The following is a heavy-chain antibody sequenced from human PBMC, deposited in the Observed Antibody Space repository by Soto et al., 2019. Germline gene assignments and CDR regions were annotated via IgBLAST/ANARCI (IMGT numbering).Heavy chain of an antibody. CDR1: GFTFSSYS. Sequence: GGSLRLSCAASGFTFSSYSMNWVRQAPGKGLEWVSYISSSSSTIYYADSVKGRFTISRDNAKNSLYLQMNSLRDEDTAVYYCARDTYYYGSGSYPPNYWGQGTLVTVSS. D-gene: IGHD3-10*01. CDR3: ARDTYYYGSGSYPPNY. CDR2: ISSSSSTI. J-gene: IGHJ4*02. V-gene: IGHV3-48*02.